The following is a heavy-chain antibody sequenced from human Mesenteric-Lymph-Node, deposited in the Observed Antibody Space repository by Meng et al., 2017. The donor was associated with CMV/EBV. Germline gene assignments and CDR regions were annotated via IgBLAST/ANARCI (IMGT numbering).Heavy chain of an antibody. J-gene: IGHJ6*02. Sequence: GESLKISCAASGFTFDDYAMHWVRQAPGKGLEWVSLISWDGGSTYYADSVKGRFTISRDNSKNTLYLQMNSLRAEDTAVYYCATCEGAGLYYYYGMDVWGQGTTVTVSS. CDR1: GFTFDDYA. D-gene: IGHD1-14*01. CDR3: ATCEGAGLYYYYGMDV. V-gene: IGHV3-43D*03. CDR2: ISWDGGST.